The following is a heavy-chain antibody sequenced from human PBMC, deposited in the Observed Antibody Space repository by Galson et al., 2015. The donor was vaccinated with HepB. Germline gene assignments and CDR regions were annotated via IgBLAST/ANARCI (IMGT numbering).Heavy chain of an antibody. CDR2: MNPQNGAT. V-gene: IGHV1-2*02. D-gene: IGHD6-19*01. CDR3: ARSGTGWAANWLDP. CDR1: GYTFTAYY. Sequence: SVKVSCKASGYTFTAYYMHWVRQAPGQGLEWVGWMNPQNGATTYAQKFQGRVTMTSDTSINTAYMDLISLRSDDTALYFCARSGTGWAANWLDPWGPGTLVIVSS. J-gene: IGHJ5*02.